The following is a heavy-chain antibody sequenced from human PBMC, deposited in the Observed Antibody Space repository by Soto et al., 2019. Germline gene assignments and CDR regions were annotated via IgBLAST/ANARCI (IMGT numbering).Heavy chain of an antibody. V-gene: IGHV3-23*01. J-gene: IGHJ4*02. CDR1: GFTFSSYA. CDR3: ARESEDLTSNFDY. CDR2: ISGSGGST. Sequence: GSVRLSCAASGFTFSSYAMSWVRQAPGKGPEWVSAISGSGGSTYYADSVKGRFTISRDNAKNSLYLEMNSLRAEDTAVYYCARESEDLTSNFDYWGQGTLVTVSS.